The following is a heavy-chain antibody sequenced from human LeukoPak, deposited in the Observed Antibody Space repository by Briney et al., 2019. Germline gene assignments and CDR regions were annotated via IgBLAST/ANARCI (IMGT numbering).Heavy chain of an antibody. Sequence: PGGSLRLFCAASGFTFSSYSMNWVRQAPGKGLEWVSYISSTGSTIYYADSVKGRFTISRDNAKNSLYLQMHSLRAEDTAVYYCARVMVRGVIIDYYYFDMDVWGQGTTVTVSS. CDR1: GFTFSSYS. CDR2: ISSTGSTI. D-gene: IGHD3-10*01. CDR3: ARVMVRGVIIDYYYFDMDV. V-gene: IGHV3-48*04. J-gene: IGHJ6*02.